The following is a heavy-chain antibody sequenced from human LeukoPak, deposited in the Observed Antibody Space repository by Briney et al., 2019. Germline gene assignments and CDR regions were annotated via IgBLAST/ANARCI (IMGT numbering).Heavy chain of an antibody. J-gene: IGHJ5*02. CDR2: ISGSGDRT. Sequence: TGGSLRLSCAASGITFSASAMSWVRQAPGKGLEWVSAISGSGDRTYNADSVKGRFTISRDNSKDTLYLQMNSLRAEDTAIYYCAKDRGEHWFDPWGQGTLVTVSS. D-gene: IGHD1-1*01. CDR1: GITFSASA. CDR3: AKDRGEHWFDP. V-gene: IGHV3-23*01.